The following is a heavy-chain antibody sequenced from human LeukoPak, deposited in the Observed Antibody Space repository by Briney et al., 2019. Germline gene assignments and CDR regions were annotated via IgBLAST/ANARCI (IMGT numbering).Heavy chain of an antibody. CDR2: ISSGSSRI. CDR1: GFNFDSCT. D-gene: IGHD6-19*01. J-gene: IGHJ4*02. CDR3: ARFLTVAVVPQRVDC. V-gene: IGHV3-21*01. Sequence: GGSLRLSCAASGFNFDSCTMTWVRQAPGKGLEWVSSISSGSSRIYYADSMKGRFTISRDNAKNSLYLQMNSLRAEDTAVYYCARFLTVAVVPQRVDCWGQGTLVTVSS.